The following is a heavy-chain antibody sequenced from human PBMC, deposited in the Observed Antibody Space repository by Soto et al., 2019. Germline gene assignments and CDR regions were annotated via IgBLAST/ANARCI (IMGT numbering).Heavy chain of an antibody. CDR2: IWYDGSNK. J-gene: IGHJ4*02. CDR3: ARGRTLGELSPHY. V-gene: IGHV3-33*01. CDR1: GFTFSSYG. Sequence: GGSLRLSCAASGFTFSSYGMHWVRQAPGKGLEWVAVIWYDGSNKYYADSVKGRFTISRDNSKNTLYLQMNSLRAEDTAVYYCARGRTLGELSPHYWGQGTLVTVSS. D-gene: IGHD3-16*02.